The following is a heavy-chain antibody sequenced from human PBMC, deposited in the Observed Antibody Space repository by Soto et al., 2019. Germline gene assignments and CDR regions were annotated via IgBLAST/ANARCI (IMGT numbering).Heavy chain of an antibody. J-gene: IGHJ4*02. CDR1: GFTFSSHS. Sequence: GGALRLSGSASGFTFSSHSMNWVRQAPGKGLEWGSYISSSRSTIYYADSVRGRFTISRDTAKDSLELQMNSLRDGDPAVYYCAGVSSGHGDWGEGTVVT. CDR2: ISSSRSTI. V-gene: IGHV3-48*02. CDR3: AGVSSGHGD. D-gene: IGHD6-19*01.